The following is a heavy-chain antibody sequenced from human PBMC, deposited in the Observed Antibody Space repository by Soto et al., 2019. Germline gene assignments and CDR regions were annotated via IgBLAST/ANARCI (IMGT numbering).Heavy chain of an antibody. CDR3: ARERYYDSSGLFDP. Sequence: TLSLTCTVSGGSISSGGYYWSWIRQHPGKGLEWIGYIYYSGSTYYNPSLKSRVTISVDTSKNQFSLKLSSVTAADTAVYYCARERYYDSSGLFDPWGQGTLVTVSS. D-gene: IGHD3-22*01. J-gene: IGHJ5*02. CDR2: IYYSGST. CDR1: GGSISSGGYY. V-gene: IGHV4-31*03.